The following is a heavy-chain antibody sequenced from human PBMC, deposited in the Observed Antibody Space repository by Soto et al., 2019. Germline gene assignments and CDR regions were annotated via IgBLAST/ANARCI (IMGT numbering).Heavy chain of an antibody. Sequence: SETLSLTCTVSGGSISFYYWSWIRQPAGKGLEWVGRIYTTGSTTYNPSLKSRVTMSVDTSKNQFSLKLNSVTAADTAVYHCARSGNGTATVFDYWGRGTLVTVSS. CDR1: GGSISFYY. J-gene: IGHJ4*02. V-gene: IGHV4-4*07. CDR3: ARSGNGTATVFDY. D-gene: IGHD4-17*01. CDR2: IYTTGST.